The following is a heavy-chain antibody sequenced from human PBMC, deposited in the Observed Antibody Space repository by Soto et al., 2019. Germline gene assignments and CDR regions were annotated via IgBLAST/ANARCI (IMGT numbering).Heavy chain of an antibody. V-gene: IGHV1-18*01. J-gene: IGHJ4*02. CDR3: ARVPYDSSGYYYVRDDY. CDR2: ISAYNGNT. D-gene: IGHD3-22*01. Sequence: ASVKVSCKAAGYTFTSYGISWARQAPGQGLEWMGWISAYNGNTNYAQKLQGRVTMTTDTSTSTAYMELRSLRSDDTAVYYCARVPYDSSGYYYVRDDYWGQGALVTV. CDR1: GYTFTSYG.